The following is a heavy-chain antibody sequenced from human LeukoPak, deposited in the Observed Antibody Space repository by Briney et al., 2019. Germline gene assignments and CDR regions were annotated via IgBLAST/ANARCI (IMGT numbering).Heavy chain of an antibody. CDR1: GFTFSSYW. V-gene: IGHV3-74*01. J-gene: IGHJ4*02. CDR2: INTDGGRT. D-gene: IGHD6-13*01. CDR3: ASGTATTAGIDY. Sequence: GGSLTFTCAASGFTFSSYWMHWVRQAPGKGLVWVSHINTDGGRTNYGDPAKGHFTNSRDNAKNKLYLQMNSQRVEATALYYCASGTATTAGIDYWGQGTLVTVSS.